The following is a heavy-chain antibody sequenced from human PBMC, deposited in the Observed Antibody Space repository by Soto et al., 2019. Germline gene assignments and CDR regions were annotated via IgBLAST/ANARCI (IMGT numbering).Heavy chain of an antibody. J-gene: IGHJ6*02. CDR3: ARYSEYYDSSGYFPGYYYYGLDV. V-gene: IGHV4-59*11. Sequence: PSETLSLTCTVSGGSISTHYWTWIRQPPGKGLEWIGYINHSGSTKYNSSLKSRVTISGDTSKNQFSLRMSSVTAADTAVYYCARYSEYYDSSGYFPGYYYYGLDVWGQGTSVTVSS. CDR2: INHSGST. D-gene: IGHD3-22*01. CDR1: GGSISTHY.